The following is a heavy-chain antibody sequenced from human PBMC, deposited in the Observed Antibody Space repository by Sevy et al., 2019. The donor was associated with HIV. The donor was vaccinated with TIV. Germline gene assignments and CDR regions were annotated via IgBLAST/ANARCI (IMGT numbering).Heavy chain of an antibody. CDR2: IYYNGHI. CDR3: AGENARGRGYS. Sequence: TLSLTCTVSGGSITSLYWNWIRQPPGKGLEWIANIYYNGHINYNPSLKSRVTLSLDTSKNQFSLRLSSVTAADTAMYYCAGENARGRGYSWGQGTLVTVSS. V-gene: IGHV4-59*08. CDR1: GGSITSLY. D-gene: IGHD3-10*01. J-gene: IGHJ4*02.